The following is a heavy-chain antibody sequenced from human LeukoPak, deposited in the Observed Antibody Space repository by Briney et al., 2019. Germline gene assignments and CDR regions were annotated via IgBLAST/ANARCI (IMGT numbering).Heavy chain of an antibody. V-gene: IGHV1-2*02. CDR3: AREDTAMVRGIAGTDP. CDR2: INPNSGGT. Sequence: GASVKVSCKASGYTFTGYYMHWVRQATGQGLEWMGWINPNSGGTNYAQKFQGRVTMTRDTSISTAYMELSRLRSDDTAVYYCAREDTAMVRGIAGTDPWGQGTLVTVSS. D-gene: IGHD5-18*01. J-gene: IGHJ5*02. CDR1: GYTFTGYY.